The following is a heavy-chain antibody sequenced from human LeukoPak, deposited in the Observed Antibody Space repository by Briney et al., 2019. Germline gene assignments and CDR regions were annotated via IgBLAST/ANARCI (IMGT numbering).Heavy chain of an antibody. CDR1: GGSFSGYY. CDR2: INHSGST. V-gene: IGHV4-34*01. Sequence: PSETLSLTCAVYGGSFSGYYWSWIRQPPGKGLEWIGEINHSGSTNYNPSLKSRVTISVDTSKNQFSLKLSSVTAADTAVYYCARGRRRGSYYAGYFDYWGQGTLVTVSS. D-gene: IGHD1-26*01. CDR3: ARGRRRGSYYAGYFDY. J-gene: IGHJ4*02.